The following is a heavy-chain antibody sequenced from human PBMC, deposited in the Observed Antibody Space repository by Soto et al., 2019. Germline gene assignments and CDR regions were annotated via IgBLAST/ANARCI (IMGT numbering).Heavy chain of an antibody. CDR2: IYYSGST. D-gene: IGHD2-2*01. CDR1: GVSISSYY. Sequence: SETLSLTCTVSGVSISSYYWIWLRQPPGKGLEWIGYIYYSGSTNYNPSLKSRVTISVDTSKNQFSLKLSSVTAADTAVYYCARDCGSSTSRYHQYFQHWGQGTLVTVSS. CDR3: ARDCGSSTSRYHQYFQH. J-gene: IGHJ1*01. V-gene: IGHV4-59*12.